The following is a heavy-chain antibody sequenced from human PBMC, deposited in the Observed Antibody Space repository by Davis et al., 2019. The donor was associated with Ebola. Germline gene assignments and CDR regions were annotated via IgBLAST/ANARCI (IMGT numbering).Heavy chain of an antibody. CDR2: IWYDGSNK. CDR3: ARVGMYYDSSGYYFAFDY. CDR1: GFTFSSYG. D-gene: IGHD3-22*01. V-gene: IGHV3-33*01. J-gene: IGHJ4*02. Sequence: GGSLRLSCAASGFTFSSYGMHWVRQAPGKGLEWVAVIWYDGSNKYYADSVKGRFTISRDNSKNTLYLQMNSLRAEDTAVYYCARVGMYYDSSGYYFAFDYWGQGTLVTVSS.